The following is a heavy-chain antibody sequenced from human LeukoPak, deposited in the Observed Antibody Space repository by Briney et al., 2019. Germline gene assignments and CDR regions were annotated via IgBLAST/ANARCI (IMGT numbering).Heavy chain of an antibody. CDR3: ARDLAYSRLDY. V-gene: IGHV3-23*01. CDR2: ISGSGGST. Sequence: GGSLRLSCAASGFTFSSYAMSWVRQAPGKGLEWVSAISGSGGSTYHADSVKGRFTISRDNSKNTLYLQMNSLSAEDTAFYYCARDLAYSRLDYWGQGMLVTVSS. CDR1: GFTFSSYA. D-gene: IGHD5-18*01. J-gene: IGHJ4*02.